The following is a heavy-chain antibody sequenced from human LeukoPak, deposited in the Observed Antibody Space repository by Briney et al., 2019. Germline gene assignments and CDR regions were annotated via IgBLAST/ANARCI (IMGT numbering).Heavy chain of an antibody. V-gene: IGHV3-23*01. CDR3: ANVYGSGSYGDY. D-gene: IGHD3-10*01. Sequence: GGSLRLSCAASGFTFSSYAMSLVRQAPGKGLEWVSAISGSGGSTYYADSVKGRFTISRDNSKNTLYLQMNSLRAEDTAVYYCANVYGSGSYGDYWGQGTLVTVSS. CDR1: GFTFSSYA. CDR2: ISGSGGST. J-gene: IGHJ4*02.